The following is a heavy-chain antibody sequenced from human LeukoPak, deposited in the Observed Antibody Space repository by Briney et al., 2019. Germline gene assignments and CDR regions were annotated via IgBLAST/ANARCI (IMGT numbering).Heavy chain of an antibody. V-gene: IGHV1-18*04. D-gene: IGHD1-14*01. CDR2: ISANNGEI. J-gene: IGHJ4*02. CDR3: ARVPPSAHQVFSSDY. Sequence: GASVKVSCKASGYTFTRYYMHWVRQAPGQGLEWMSWISANNGEIRYAQNFQARVTMTTDTSTTTAYMELRSLRSDDTAVYYCARVPPSAHQVFSSDYWGQGTQVTVSS. CDR1: GYTFTRYY.